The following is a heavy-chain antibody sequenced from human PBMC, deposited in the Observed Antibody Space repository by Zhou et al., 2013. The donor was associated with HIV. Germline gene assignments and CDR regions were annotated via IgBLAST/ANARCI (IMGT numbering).Heavy chain of an antibody. J-gene: IGHJ6*03. V-gene: IGHV1-69*05. Sequence: QVHLVQSGAEVKKPGSSVKVSCKTSGGSFRDFAINWVRQAPGQGLEWMGGFIPIFGTVKYAQKFQDRVSIITDESTDTAYMEVSSLRSADTAVYYCARGAHNSRHYYYMDVWGKGTTVIVSS. CDR2: FIPIFGTV. CDR3: ARGAHNSRHYYYMDV. D-gene: IGHD1-26*01. CDR1: GGSFRDFA.